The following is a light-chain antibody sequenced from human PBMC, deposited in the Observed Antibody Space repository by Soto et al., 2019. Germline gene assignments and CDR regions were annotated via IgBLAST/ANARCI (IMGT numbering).Light chain of an antibody. CDR3: QQYNNWPQIT. J-gene: IGKJ5*01. V-gene: IGKV3-11*01. Sequence: EIVLTQSPATLSLSPGERATLSCRASQSVSSYLAWYQQKPGQAPRLLIYGASSRATGIPDRFSGSGSGTDFTLTISRLEPEDFAVYYCQQYNNWPQITFGQGTRLEIK. CDR2: GAS. CDR1: QSVSSY.